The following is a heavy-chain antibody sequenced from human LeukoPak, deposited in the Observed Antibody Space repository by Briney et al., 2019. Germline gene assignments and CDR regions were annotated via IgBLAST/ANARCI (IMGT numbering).Heavy chain of an antibody. V-gene: IGHV4-59*08. Sequence: PSETLSLTCTVSGGSISSYYWSWIRQPPGKGLEWIGSIYHSGSTYYNPSLKSRVTISVDTSKNQFSLKLSSETAADTAVYYCASGAPYSSGWYSDYWGQGTLVTVSS. J-gene: IGHJ4*02. CDR3: ASGAPYSSGWYSDY. CDR1: GGSISSYY. D-gene: IGHD6-19*01. CDR2: IYHSGST.